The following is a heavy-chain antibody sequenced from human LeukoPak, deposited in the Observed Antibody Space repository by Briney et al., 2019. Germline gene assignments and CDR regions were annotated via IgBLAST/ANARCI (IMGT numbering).Heavy chain of an antibody. CDR2: IYSGGST. CDR3: AREYYYGSGSYYYYYGMDV. D-gene: IGHD3-10*01. J-gene: IGHJ6*02. V-gene: IGHV3-66*01. CDR1: GFTVSSNY. Sequence: GGSLRLSCAGSGFTVSSNYMSWVRQAPGKGLEWVSVIYSGGSTYYADSVKGRFTISRDNSKNTLYLQMNSLRAEDTAVYYCAREYYYGSGSYYYYYGMDVWGQGTTVTVSS.